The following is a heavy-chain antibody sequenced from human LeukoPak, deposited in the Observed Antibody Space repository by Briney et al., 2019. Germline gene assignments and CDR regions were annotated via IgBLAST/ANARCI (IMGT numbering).Heavy chain of an antibody. V-gene: IGHV4-38-2*02. CDR2: IYHSGSS. J-gene: IGHJ4*02. D-gene: IGHD5-12*01. CDR1: GGSISSYY. CDR3: ARARDIVATISNYFDY. Sequence: PSETLSLTCTVSGGSISSYYWSWIRQPPGKGLQWIGSIYHSGSSYYNPSLESRVTISVDTSKSQFSLKLSSVTAADTAVYYCARARDIVATISNYFDYWGQGTLVTVSS.